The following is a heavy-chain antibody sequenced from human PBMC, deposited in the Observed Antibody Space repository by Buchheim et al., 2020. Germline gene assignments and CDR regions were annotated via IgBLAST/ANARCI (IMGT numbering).Heavy chain of an antibody. D-gene: IGHD6-13*01. CDR2: ISYDGSNK. CDR1: GFTFSSYA. J-gene: IGHJ6*02. CDR3: AREGKAAAGPRRYYGMDV. V-gene: IGHV3-30*04. Sequence: QVQLVESGGGVVQPGRSLRLSCAASGFTFSSYAMHWVRQAPGKGLEWVAVISYDGSNKYYADSVKGRFTISRDNSKKKLYLQMNSLRAEDTAVYYCAREGKAAAGPRRYYGMDVWGQGTT.